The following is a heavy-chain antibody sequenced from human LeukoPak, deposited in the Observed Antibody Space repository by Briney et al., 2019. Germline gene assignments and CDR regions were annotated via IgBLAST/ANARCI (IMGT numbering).Heavy chain of an antibody. Sequence: GGSLRLSCSASGFTFCCYPMHWVRQAPGKGLEYVSVISSNGGSTYYADSVKGRFTISRDNSKNTLYLQMSSLRAEDTAVYYCVKTLISVAGTGAFDIWGQGTMVTVSS. CDR3: VKTLISVAGTGAFDI. J-gene: IGHJ3*02. CDR2: ISSNGGST. V-gene: IGHV3-64D*09. D-gene: IGHD6-19*01. CDR1: GFTFCCYP.